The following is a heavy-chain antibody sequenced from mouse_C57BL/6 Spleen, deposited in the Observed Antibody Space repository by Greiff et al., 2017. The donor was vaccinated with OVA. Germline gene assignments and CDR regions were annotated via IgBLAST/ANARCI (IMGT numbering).Heavy chain of an antibody. V-gene: IGHV1-26*01. CDR2: INPNNGGT. CDR1: GYTFTDYY. CDR3: ARKLGPIDY. J-gene: IGHJ2*01. D-gene: IGHD4-1*01. Sequence: EVQLQQSGPELVKPGASVKISCKASGYTFTDYYMNWVKQSHGKSLEWIGDINPNNGGTSYNQKFKGKATLTVDKSSSTAYMELRSLTSEDSAVYYCARKLGPIDYWGQGTTLTVSS.